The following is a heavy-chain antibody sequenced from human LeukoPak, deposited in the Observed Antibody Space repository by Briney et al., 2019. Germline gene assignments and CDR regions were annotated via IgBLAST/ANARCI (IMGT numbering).Heavy chain of an antibody. Sequence: GDLRLSCAASGFTFSSYSMNWVRQAPGKGLEWVSSISSSSYIYYADSVKGRFTISRDNAKNSLYLQMNSLRAEDTAVYYCAREGRGGYYDSSGYYYGFFDYWGQGTLVTVSS. V-gene: IGHV3-21*01. CDR2: ISSSSYI. CDR3: AREGRGGYYDSSGYYYGFFDY. D-gene: IGHD3-22*01. CDR1: GFTFSSYS. J-gene: IGHJ4*02.